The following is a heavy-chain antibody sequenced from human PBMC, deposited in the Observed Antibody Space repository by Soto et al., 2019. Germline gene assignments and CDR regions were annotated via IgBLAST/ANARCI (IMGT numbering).Heavy chain of an antibody. CDR1: GGTFISYA. D-gene: IGHD2-15*01. J-gene: IGHJ6*02. Sequence: QVQLVQSGAEVKKPGSSVKVYCKASGGTFISYAISWVRPAPGQGLEWMGGLNPIFDTADYAQKCQGRVTITADESTNTAYMELSRLRSEDTAVYYCAGHGSGVPGCYYGMDVWGQGNTGTVSS. CDR2: LNPIFDTA. V-gene: IGHV1-69*12. CDR3: AGHGSGVPGCYYGMDV.